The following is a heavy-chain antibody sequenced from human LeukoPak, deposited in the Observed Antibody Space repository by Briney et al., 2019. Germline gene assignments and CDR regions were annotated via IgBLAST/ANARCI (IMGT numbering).Heavy chain of an antibody. CDR3: AKDPQWELPSPFDH. CDR2: ISWNSGSI. CDR1: GFTFDDYA. D-gene: IGHD1-26*01. V-gene: IGHV3-9*01. Sequence: GRSLRLSCAASGFTFDDYAMHWVRQAPGKGLEWVSGISWNSGSIGYADSVKGRFTISRDNAKNTLYLLMNSLRAEDTAVYYCAKDPQWELPSPFDHWGQGTLVTVSS. J-gene: IGHJ4*02.